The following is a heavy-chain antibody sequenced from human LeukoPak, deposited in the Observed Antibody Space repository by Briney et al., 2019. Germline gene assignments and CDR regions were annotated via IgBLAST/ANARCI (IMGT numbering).Heavy chain of an antibody. CDR1: GVSFSGYY. D-gene: IGHD3-10*01. V-gene: IGHV4-34*01. CDR3: ARVEGNTSGSRNFWYFDL. Sequence: SETLSLTGAVYGVSFSGYYWSWIRQPPGKGLEWIGEVNHSGSTNQNPSLQSRVTISADTSKKQFSLKVTSVTAADTAMYYCARVEGNTSGSRNFWYFDLWGRGTLVTVSS. CDR2: VNHSGST. J-gene: IGHJ2*01.